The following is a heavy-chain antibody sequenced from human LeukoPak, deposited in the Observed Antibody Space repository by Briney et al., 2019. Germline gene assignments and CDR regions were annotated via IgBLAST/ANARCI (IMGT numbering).Heavy chain of an antibody. CDR2: IYYSGST. V-gene: IGHV4-31*03. Sequence: PSETLSLTCTVSGGSISIGGYYWSWIRQHPGKGLEWIRYIYYSGSTYYNPSLKSRVTISVDTSKNQFSLKLSSVTAADTAVYYCARERDYYDSSGYYWGRGTLVTVSS. D-gene: IGHD3-22*01. CDR3: ARERDYYDSSGYY. CDR1: GGSISIGGYY. J-gene: IGHJ4*02.